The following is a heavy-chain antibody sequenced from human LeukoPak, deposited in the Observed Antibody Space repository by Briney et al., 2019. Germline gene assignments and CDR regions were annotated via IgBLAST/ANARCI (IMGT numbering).Heavy chain of an antibody. V-gene: IGHV1-8*03. D-gene: IGHD2-2*01. J-gene: IGHJ4*02. CDR2: MNPNSGNT. CDR1: GYTFTSYD. Sequence: ASVKVSCKASGYTFTSYDINWVRQATGQGLEWMGWMNPNSGNTGYAQKFQGRVTITRNTSISTAYLQWSSLKASDTAMYYCATFKGYCSSTSRYAFDYWGQGTLVTVSS. CDR3: ATFKGYCSSTSRYAFDY.